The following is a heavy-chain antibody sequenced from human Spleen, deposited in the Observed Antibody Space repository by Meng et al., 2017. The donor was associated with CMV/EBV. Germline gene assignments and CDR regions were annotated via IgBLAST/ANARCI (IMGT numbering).Heavy chain of an antibody. D-gene: IGHD3-16*01. J-gene: IGHJ4*02. CDR1: GYSISSGYY. Sequence: GSLRLSCTVSGYSISSGYYWGWIRQHPGKGLEWIGSIYHSGSTYYNPSLKSRVTISVDTSKNQFSLKVNSVTAADTAVYYCAREGGASWFDYWGQGTLVTVSS. CDR3: AREGGASWFDY. CDR2: IYHSGST. V-gene: IGHV4-38-2*02.